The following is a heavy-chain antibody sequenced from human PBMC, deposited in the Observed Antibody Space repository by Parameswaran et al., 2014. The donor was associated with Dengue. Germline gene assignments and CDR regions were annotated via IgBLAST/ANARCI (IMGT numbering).Heavy chain of an antibody. V-gene: IGHV6-1*01. CDR2: TYYRSKWYN. Sequence: WIRQSPSRGLEWLGRTYYRSKWYNDYAVSVKSRITINPDTSKNQFSLQLNSVTPEDTAVYYCARGVDSSGSDFDYWGQGTLVTVSS. J-gene: IGHJ4*02. CDR3: ARGVDSSGSDFDY. D-gene: IGHD3-22*01.